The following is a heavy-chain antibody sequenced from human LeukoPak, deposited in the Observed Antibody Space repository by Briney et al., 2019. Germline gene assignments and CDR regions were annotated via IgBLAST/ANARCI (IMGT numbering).Heavy chain of an antibody. J-gene: IGHJ5*02. D-gene: IGHD6-13*01. CDR3: ARGRQTGIAVVGTWINWFDP. V-gene: IGHV3-23*01. CDR1: GFTFSSYA. CDR2: ISGSGGST. Sequence: PGGSLRLSCAASGFTFSSYAMSWVRQAPGKGLEWVSAISGSGGSTYYADSVKGRFTISRDNSKNTLYLQMNSLRAEDTAVYYCARGRQTGIAVVGTWINWFDPWGQGTLVTVSS.